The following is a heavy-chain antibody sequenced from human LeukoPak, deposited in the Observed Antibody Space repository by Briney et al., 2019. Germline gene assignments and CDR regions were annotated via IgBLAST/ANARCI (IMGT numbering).Heavy chain of an antibody. Sequence: SGPTLVNPTQTLTLTCTFSGFSLSTSGVGVGWIRQPPGEALEWLILVYWDDDKRYSPSLKSRLAITKDTSKNQVVLTMANMDPVDTATYYCARLHRGNLQYYFDYWGQGTLVTVSS. CDR1: GFSLSTSGVG. V-gene: IGHV2-5*02. D-gene: IGHD1-14*01. J-gene: IGHJ4*02. CDR2: VYWDDDK. CDR3: ARLHRGNLQYYFDY.